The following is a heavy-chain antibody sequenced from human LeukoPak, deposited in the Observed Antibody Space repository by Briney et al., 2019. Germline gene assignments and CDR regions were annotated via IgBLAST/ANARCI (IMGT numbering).Heavy chain of an antibody. D-gene: IGHD7-27*01. CDR1: GFSFTTSGVG. J-gene: IGHJ6*03. CDR2: LYWDGDS. V-gene: IGHV2-5*02. CDR3: AHSLGRRKDYYYMDV. Sequence: SGPTLVNPTQTLTLTCAFSGFSFTTSGVGVGWIRQPPGKALEWLALLYWDGDSRYSLSLKNRLTITKDTSNNQVVLRMINMDPVDTATYFCAHSLGRRKDYYYMDVWGKGTTVTVSS.